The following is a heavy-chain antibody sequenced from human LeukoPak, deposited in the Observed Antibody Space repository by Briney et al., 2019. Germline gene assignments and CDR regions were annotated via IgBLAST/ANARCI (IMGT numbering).Heavy chain of an antibody. D-gene: IGHD3-3*01. Sequence: GGSLRLSCAAPEFIVSSNYMSWVRQAPGKGLEWVSAISGSSGHTYYADSVKGRFTISRDNSKNTLYLQMNSLRAEDTAVYYCAKVGFSEMEWLLYSDHWGQGTLVTVSS. CDR3: AKVGFSEMEWLLYSDH. J-gene: IGHJ4*02. CDR1: EFIVSSNY. CDR2: ISGSSGHT. V-gene: IGHV3-23*01.